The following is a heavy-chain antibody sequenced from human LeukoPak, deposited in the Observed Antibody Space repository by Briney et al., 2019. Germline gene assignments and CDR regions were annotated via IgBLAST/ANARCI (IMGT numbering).Heavy chain of an antibody. J-gene: IGHJ4*02. V-gene: IGHV3-21*01. CDR3: AREKGYDFWSGYYRDY. Sequence: GGSLRLSCAASGFTFSSYAMHWVRQAPGKGLEWVSSISSSSSYIYYADSVKGRFTISRDNAKNSLYLQMNSLRAEDTAVYYCAREKGYDFWSGYYRDYWGQGTLVTVSS. D-gene: IGHD3-3*01. CDR2: ISSSSSYI. CDR1: GFTFSSYA.